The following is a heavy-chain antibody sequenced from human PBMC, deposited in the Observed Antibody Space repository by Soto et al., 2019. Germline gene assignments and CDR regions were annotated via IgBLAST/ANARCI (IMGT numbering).Heavy chain of an antibody. V-gene: IGHV4-28*01. J-gene: IGHJ4*02. D-gene: IGHD1-26*01. CDR1: GYSISSSNW. Sequence: PSETLSLTCAVSGYSISSSNWWGWIRQPPGKGLEWIGYIYYSGTTYYNPSLKSRVTMSVDTSKNQFSLKLTSVTAVDTAVYYLARREIQGPIDYWGQGTLVTGSS. CDR3: ARREIQGPIDY. CDR2: IYYSGTT.